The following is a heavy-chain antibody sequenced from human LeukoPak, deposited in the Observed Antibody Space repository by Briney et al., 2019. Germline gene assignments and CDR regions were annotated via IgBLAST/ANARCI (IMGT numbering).Heavy chain of an antibody. CDR2: INHSGST. J-gene: IGHJ5*02. Sequence: SETLSLTCAVYGGSFSGYYWSWIRQPPGKGLEWIGEINHSGSTNYNPSLKSRVTISVDTSKNQFSLKLSSVTAADTAVYYCARGGGSGKKAHNWFDPWGQGTLVTVSS. CDR1: GGSFSGYY. V-gene: IGHV4-34*01. CDR3: ARGGGSGKKAHNWFDP. D-gene: IGHD3-10*01.